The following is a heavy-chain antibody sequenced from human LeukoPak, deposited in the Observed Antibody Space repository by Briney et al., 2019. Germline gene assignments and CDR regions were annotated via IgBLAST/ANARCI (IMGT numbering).Heavy chain of an antibody. V-gene: IGHV4-39*07. Sequence: SGTLSLTCTVSGGSISSSSYYWGWIRQPPGKGLEWIGSIYYSGSTYYNPSLKSRVTISVDTSKNQFSLKLSSVTAADTAVYYCARDRYYYDISGYLFDYWGQGTLVTVSS. D-gene: IGHD3-22*01. CDR2: IYYSGST. CDR3: ARDRYYYDISGYLFDY. CDR1: GGSISSSSYY. J-gene: IGHJ4*02.